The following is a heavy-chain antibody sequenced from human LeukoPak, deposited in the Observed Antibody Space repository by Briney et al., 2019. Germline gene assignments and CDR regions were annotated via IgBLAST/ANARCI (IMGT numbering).Heavy chain of an antibody. CDR3: ARETRAHNGGSYLEWFDP. V-gene: IGHV1-46*01. CDR2: INPSGGST. CDR1: GYTFTSYY. D-gene: IGHD1-26*01. J-gene: IGHJ5*02. Sequence: ASVKVSCKASGYTFTSYYMHWVRQAPGQGLEWMGIINPSGGSTSYAQKFQGRVTMTRDTSTSTVYMELSSLRSEDTAVYYCARETRAHNGGSYLEWFDPWGQGTLVTVSS.